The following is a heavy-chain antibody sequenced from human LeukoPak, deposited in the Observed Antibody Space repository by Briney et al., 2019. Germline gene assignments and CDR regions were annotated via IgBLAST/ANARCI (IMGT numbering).Heavy chain of an antibody. Sequence: PSETLSLTCTVSGDSISSYYWTWIRQPPGKGLEWIGYIYYSGNTNYNPSLKSRVTIPLDTSKNQFSLKLTSVTAADTAMYYCARRKAKTPNYFDYWGQGALVTVSS. CDR1: GDSISSYY. CDR3: ARRKAKTPNYFDY. CDR2: IYYSGNT. V-gene: IGHV4-59*08. J-gene: IGHJ4*02.